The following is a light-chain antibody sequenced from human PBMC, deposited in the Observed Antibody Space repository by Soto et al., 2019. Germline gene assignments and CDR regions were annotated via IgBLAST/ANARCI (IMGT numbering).Light chain of an antibody. CDR3: QQYGSSVT. V-gene: IGKV3-20*01. Sequence: EIVLTQSPANLCLSPGERATVSCRASQSVSNYLAWYQQKPGQAPRLLISGAHNRAPGIPDRFSGSESGTDFTLRISRLEPEDFAVYYCQQYGSSVTFGQGTKVDIK. J-gene: IGKJ1*01. CDR1: QSVSNY. CDR2: GAH.